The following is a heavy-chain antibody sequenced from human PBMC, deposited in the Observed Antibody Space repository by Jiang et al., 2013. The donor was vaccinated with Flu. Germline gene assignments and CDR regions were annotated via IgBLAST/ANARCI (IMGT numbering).Heavy chain of an antibody. J-gene: IGHJ4*02. CDR3: ARGYCSGGSCYVVGYLKQFLGTYFDY. CDR2: INHSGST. D-gene: IGHD2-15*01. CDR1: GGSFSGYY. V-gene: IGHV4-34*01. Sequence: LLKPSETLSLTCAVYGGSFSGYYWSWIRQPPGKGLEWIGEINHSGSTNYNPSLKSRVTISVDTSKNQFSLKLSSVTAADTAVYYCARGYCSGGSCYVVGYLKQFLGTYFDYWGQGTLVTVSS.